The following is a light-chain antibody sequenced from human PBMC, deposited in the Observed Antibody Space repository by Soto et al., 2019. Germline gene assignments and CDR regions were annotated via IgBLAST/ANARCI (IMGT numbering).Light chain of an antibody. J-gene: IGLJ1*01. V-gene: IGLV1-44*01. CDR2: NDN. Sequence: SVLTQPPSASGTPGQRVTISCSGSSSNIGSNTVNWYQQFPGTAPKLLIYNDNQRPSGVPDRFSGSKSGTSASLAISGLQSEDEADYYCGAWDDSLSALFVFGAGTKVTV. CDR1: SSNIGSNT. CDR3: GAWDDSLSALFV.